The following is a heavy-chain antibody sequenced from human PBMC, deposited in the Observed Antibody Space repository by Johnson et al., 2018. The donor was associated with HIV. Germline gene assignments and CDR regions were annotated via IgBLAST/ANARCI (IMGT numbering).Heavy chain of an antibody. CDR2: IYGGGST. CDR3: AREIVYCSGGACSYAFDI. V-gene: IGHV3-53*01. Sequence: EQLVESGGGLIQPGGSLRLSCAASGFTVRSNYMSWVRQAPGKGLEWVSVIYGGGSTYYSDSVKGRFTISRDNSKNTLYLQMNSLKTEDTALYYCAREIVYCSGGACSYAFDIWGQGTMVTVSS. J-gene: IGHJ3*02. CDR1: GFTVRSNY. D-gene: IGHD2-15*01.